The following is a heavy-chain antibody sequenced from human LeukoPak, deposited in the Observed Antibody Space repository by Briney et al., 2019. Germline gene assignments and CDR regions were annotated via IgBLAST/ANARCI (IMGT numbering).Heavy chain of an antibody. CDR1: GVSISGNY. D-gene: IGHD5-12*01. J-gene: IGHJ4*02. CDR3: ARDYSGWLIGYFDS. Sequence: PSETLSLTCTVSGVSISGNYWSWIRQPAGKGLEWIGRIYTSGSTSYNPSLKSRVTISVDTSKNQFSLKLSSVTAADTAVYYCARDYSGWLIGYFDSWGQGTLVTVSS. V-gene: IGHV4-4*07. CDR2: IYTSGST.